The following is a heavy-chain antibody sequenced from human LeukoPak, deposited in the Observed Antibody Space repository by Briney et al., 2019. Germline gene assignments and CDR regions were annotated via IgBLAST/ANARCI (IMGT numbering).Heavy chain of an antibody. CDR3: ARDSVTMVRGVIIGY. D-gene: IGHD3-10*01. J-gene: IGHJ4*02. Sequence: ASVKVSCKASGYTFTDYYMHWVRQPPGQGLEWMGWINPNSGATNYAQKFQGRVTMTKDTSISTAYMELSRLRSDDTAVYYCARDSVTMVRGVIIGYWGQGTLVTVSS. CDR2: INPNSGAT. V-gene: IGHV1-2*02. CDR1: GYTFTDYY.